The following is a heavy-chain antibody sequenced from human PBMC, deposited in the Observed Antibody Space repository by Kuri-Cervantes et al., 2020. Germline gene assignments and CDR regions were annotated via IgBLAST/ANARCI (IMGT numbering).Heavy chain of an antibody. CDR3: ARDGVAVAGTPLYYYYGMDV. D-gene: IGHD6-19*01. V-gene: IGHV3-66*01. CDR1: GFTFSYYY. Sequence: GESLKISCAASGFTFSYYYMSWVRQAPGKGLEWVSVIYSGGSTYYADSVKGRFTISRDNSKNTLYLQMNSLRAEDTAVYYCARDGVAVAGTPLYYYYGMDVWGQGTTVTVSS. CDR2: IYSGGST. J-gene: IGHJ6*02.